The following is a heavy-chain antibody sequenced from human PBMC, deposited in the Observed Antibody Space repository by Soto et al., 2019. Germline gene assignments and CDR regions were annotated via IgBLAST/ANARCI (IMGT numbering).Heavy chain of an antibody. CDR2: IIPIFGTA. D-gene: IGHD3-10*01. V-gene: IGHV1-69*01. Sequence: QVQLVQSGAEVKKPGSSVKVSCKASGGTFSSYAISWVRQAPGQGLEWMGGIIPIFGTANYAQKFQGRVTITADESPGTAYMELSSLRSEDTAVYYCAREGEVGSMGRGVIPSWGQGTLVTVSS. J-gene: IGHJ5*02. CDR1: GGTFSSYA. CDR3: AREGEVGSMGRGVIPS.